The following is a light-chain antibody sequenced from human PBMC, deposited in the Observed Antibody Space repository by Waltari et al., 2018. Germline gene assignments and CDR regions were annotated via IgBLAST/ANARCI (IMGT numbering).Light chain of an antibody. V-gene: IGKV4-1*01. CDR1: QSLLYSSNRENY. CDR2: WAS. CDR3: QQYYSDPLT. J-gene: IGKJ4*01. Sequence: DIVMTQSPDSLAVSLGERATLHCKSSQSLLYSSNRENYLAWYQQKPGQPPKLLIYWASARESGVPDRFSGSGSGTDFTLTISNLQAEDAAVYHCQQYYSDPLTFGGGTKVEI.